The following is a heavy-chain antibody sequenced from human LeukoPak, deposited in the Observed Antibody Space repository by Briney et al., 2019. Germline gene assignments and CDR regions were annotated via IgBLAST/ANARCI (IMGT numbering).Heavy chain of an antibody. CDR3: AKTQYSYAPYYYGMDV. CDR2: ISGSGGST. Sequence: GGSLRLSCAASGFTFSSYAMSWVRQAPGKGLEWVSAISGSGGSTYYADSVKGRFTISRDNSKNTLYLQMNSLRAGDTAVYYCAKTQYSYAPYYYGMDVWGQGTTVTVSS. V-gene: IGHV3-23*01. J-gene: IGHJ6*02. D-gene: IGHD5-18*01. CDR1: GFTFSSYA.